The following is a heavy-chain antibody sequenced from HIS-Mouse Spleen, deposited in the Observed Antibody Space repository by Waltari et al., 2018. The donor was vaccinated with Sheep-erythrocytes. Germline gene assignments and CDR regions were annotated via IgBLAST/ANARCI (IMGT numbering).Heavy chain of an antibody. CDR2: ISYDGSNK. CDR3: AKPVGATTAFDY. CDR1: GFPCSSSG. V-gene: IGHV3-30*18. Sequence: QVQLVESGGGVVQPGRSLRLSCAASGFPCSSSGMHWVRQAPGKGLGWVAVISYDGSNKYYADSVKGRFTISRDNSKNTLYLQMNSLRAEDTAVYYCAKPVGATTAFDYWGQGTLVTVSS. D-gene: IGHD1-26*01. J-gene: IGHJ4*02.